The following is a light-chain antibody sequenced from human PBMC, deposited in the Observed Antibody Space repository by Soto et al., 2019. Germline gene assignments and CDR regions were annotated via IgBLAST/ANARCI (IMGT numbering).Light chain of an antibody. CDR2: DVS. Sequence: QSVLTQPASVSGSPGQSIAISCTGTSSDVGVYNYVSWYQQHPGKVPKLMIYDVSNRPSGVSNRFSGSKSGNTASLTISGLQAEDEADYSCSSYTSSSTPYVFGTGTKVTVL. CDR1: SSDVGVYNY. CDR3: SSYTSSSTPYV. V-gene: IGLV2-14*01. J-gene: IGLJ1*01.